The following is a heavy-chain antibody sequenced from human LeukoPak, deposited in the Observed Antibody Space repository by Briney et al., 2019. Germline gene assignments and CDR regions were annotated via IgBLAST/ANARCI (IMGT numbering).Heavy chain of an antibody. CDR2: SFHTGNT. J-gene: IGHJ3*02. CDR3: ARAIGVGSFDAFDI. V-gene: IGHV4-59*12. CDR1: GDSITTYY. D-gene: IGHD3-3*01. Sequence: SETLSLTCTVSGDSITTYYWSWLRQPPGKGLEWIGYSFHTGNTNYNPSLESRVAISIDTPKNHLSLRLTFVTAADTAIYYCARAIGVGSFDAFDIWGQGAKVAVSS.